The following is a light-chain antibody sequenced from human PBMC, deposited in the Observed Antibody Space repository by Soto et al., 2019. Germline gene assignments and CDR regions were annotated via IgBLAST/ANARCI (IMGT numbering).Light chain of an antibody. CDR3: QQYNSYSQT. Sequence: DIQMTQSPSTLSASVGDRVTITCRASQSISSWLAWYQQKPGKAPKLLIYDASSLESGVPSRFSGSGSRTEFPLTISSLQPDDFATYYCQQYNSYSQTFGQGTKVEIK. CDR1: QSISSW. V-gene: IGKV1-5*01. J-gene: IGKJ1*01. CDR2: DAS.